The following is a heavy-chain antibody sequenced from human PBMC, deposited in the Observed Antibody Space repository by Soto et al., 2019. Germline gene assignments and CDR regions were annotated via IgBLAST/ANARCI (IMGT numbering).Heavy chain of an antibody. J-gene: IGHJ3*02. CDR1: GFTFSSYS. D-gene: IGHD6-19*01. Sequence: PGGSLRLSCAASGFTFSSYSMNWVRQAPGKGLEWVSSISSSSSYIYYADSVKGRFTISRDNAKNSLYLQMNSLRAEDTAVYYCARDYRVAVVDPNGDAFDIWGQGTMVTGS. V-gene: IGHV3-21*01. CDR3: ARDYRVAVVDPNGDAFDI. CDR2: ISSSSSYI.